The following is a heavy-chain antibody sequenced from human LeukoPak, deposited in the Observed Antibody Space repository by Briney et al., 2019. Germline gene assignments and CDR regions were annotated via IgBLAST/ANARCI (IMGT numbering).Heavy chain of an antibody. Sequence: GGSLRLSCAASGLAFSSYAMTWVRQAPGKGLEWVSDISSSGGSTYYADSVKGRFTISRDNSKNTLYVQMNSLGAEDTAIYYCAKLKDIDLGWGIDIWGQGTTVTVS. J-gene: IGHJ6*02. D-gene: IGHD2-15*01. CDR1: GLAFSSYA. CDR2: ISSSGGST. V-gene: IGHV3-23*01. CDR3: AKLKDIDLGWGIDI.